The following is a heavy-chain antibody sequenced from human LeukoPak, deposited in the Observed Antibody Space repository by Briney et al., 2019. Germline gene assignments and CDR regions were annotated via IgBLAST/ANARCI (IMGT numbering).Heavy chain of an antibody. Sequence: GGSLRLSCAASGFTFSSYWMSWVRQAPGKVLEWVANIKQDGSEKYYVDSVKGRFTISRDNAKNSLYLQMNSLRAEDTAVYYCARDPDDFWSGYYFLHAFDIWGQGTMVTVSS. V-gene: IGHV3-7*01. D-gene: IGHD3-3*01. CDR3: ARDPDDFWSGYYFLHAFDI. CDR1: GFTFSSYW. CDR2: IKQDGSEK. J-gene: IGHJ3*02.